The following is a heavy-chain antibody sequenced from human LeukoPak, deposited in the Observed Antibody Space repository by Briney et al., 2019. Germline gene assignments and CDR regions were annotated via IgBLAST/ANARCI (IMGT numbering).Heavy chain of an antibody. J-gene: IGHJ4*02. CDR1: GGSITSSSYY. D-gene: IGHD6-13*01. CDR3: ARPYDVWQHHFYY. CDR2: IYYSGTT. V-gene: IGHV4-39*01. Sequence: PSETLSLTCTVSGGSITSSSYYWGWIRQPPGKGLQWIGNIYYSGTTYYNPSLKSRVTISVDTSKNQFSLKLSSVTAADTAVYYCARPYDVWQHHFYYWGQGTLVTVSS.